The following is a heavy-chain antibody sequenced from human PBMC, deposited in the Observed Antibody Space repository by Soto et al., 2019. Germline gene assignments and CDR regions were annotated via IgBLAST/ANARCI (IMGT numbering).Heavy chain of an antibody. CDR2: IYPGDSDT. J-gene: IGHJ4*02. D-gene: IGHD3-22*01. Sequence: GESLKICCKASGYIFNIYWIGWVRQMPGKGLEWMGVIYPGDSDTRYSPSFQGQVSISVDKSISAAYLRWSSLKASDTAIYYCVRPDIPSRSSVYDSPFDLGGKEPQVTVSS. CDR1: GYIFNIYW. V-gene: IGHV5-51*01. CDR3: VRPDIPSRSSVYDSPFDL.